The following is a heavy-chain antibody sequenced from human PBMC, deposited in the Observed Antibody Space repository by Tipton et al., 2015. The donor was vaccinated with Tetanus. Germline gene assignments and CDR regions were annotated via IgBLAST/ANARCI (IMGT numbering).Heavy chain of an antibody. V-gene: IGHV3-23*01. CDR1: GFTFSSYA. D-gene: IGHD6-13*01. CDR3: AKEGHSRPAAPYSDC. CDR2: ISGSGDTT. Sequence: SLRLSCAASGFTFSSYAMTWVRQAPGKGLEWVSAISGSGDTTYYPDSVKGRFAISRDNSKNTLYLQMNSLRGEDAAVYYCAKEGHSRPAAPYSDCWGQGPLVTVSS. J-gene: IGHJ4*02.